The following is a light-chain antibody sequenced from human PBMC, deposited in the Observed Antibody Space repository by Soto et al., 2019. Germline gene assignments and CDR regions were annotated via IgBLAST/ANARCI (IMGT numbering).Light chain of an antibody. V-gene: IGKV1-39*01. Sequence: DIQMTQSPSSLSASVGDRVTITCRASQSISSYLNWYQQKPGKVPKRLIYGASSVQSGVPSRFSGGGSGSNFTITISSLQPEDHATDYWQQSYRAPWTFGHGTEVVIK. CDR2: GAS. CDR3: QQSYRAPWT. J-gene: IGKJ1*01. CDR1: QSISSY.